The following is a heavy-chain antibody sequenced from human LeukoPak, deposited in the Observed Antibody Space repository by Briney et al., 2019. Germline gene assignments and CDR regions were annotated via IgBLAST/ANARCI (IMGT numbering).Heavy chain of an antibody. CDR1: GFTFSNYG. D-gene: IGHD3-16*02. CDR3: AKDQRKNVWGSYRYYFDY. Sequence: GGSLRLSCAASGFTFSNYGMNWVRQAPGKGLEWVSGISGSGGSTYSADSVKGRFTISRDNSKNTLYLQMNSLRAEDTAVYYCAKDQRKNVWGSYRYYFDYWGQGTLVTVSS. CDR2: ISGSGGST. J-gene: IGHJ4*02. V-gene: IGHV3-23*01.